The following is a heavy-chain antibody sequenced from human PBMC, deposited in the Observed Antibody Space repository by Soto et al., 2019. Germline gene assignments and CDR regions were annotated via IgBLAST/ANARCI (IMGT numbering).Heavy chain of an antibody. V-gene: IGHV3-30*18. CDR1: GFTFSSYG. Sequence: GGSLRLSCAASGFTFSSYGMHWVRQAPGKGLEWVAVISYDGSNKYYADSVKGRFTISRDNSKNTLYLQMNSLRAEDTAVYYCAKGSDTAMVPLDYWGQGTLVTVSS. D-gene: IGHD5-18*01. CDR2: ISYDGSNK. CDR3: AKGSDTAMVPLDY. J-gene: IGHJ4*02.